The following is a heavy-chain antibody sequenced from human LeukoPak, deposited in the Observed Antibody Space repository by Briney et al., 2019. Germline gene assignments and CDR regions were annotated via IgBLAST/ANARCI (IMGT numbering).Heavy chain of an antibody. CDR3: VVPAAIGNWFDP. D-gene: IGHD2-2*02. CDR2: ISYDGSNK. CDR1: GFTLSSYA. V-gene: IGHV3-30*01. Sequence: GGSLRLSCAASGFTLSSYAMDWVRQAPGKGEEWVEVISYDGSNKYYADSVKGRFNIYRDNSKNTLYLQMNSLRAEDTAVYYVVVPAAIGNWFDPWGQGTLVTVSS. J-gene: IGHJ5*02.